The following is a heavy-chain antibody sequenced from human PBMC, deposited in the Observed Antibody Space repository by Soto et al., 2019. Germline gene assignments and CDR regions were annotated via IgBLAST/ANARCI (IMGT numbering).Heavy chain of an antibody. V-gene: IGHV2-5*01. J-gene: IGHJ4*02. D-gene: IGHD3-3*02. CDR3: VHRALAGLQIDY. CDR1: GFSLNTFGVG. CDR2: IYWNDDK. Sequence: QITLREFGPTLVKPTETLTLTCTFSGFSLNTFGVGVGWIRQPPGKALEWLAFIYWNDDKRYSSFLNNRLTITSDTSKNQVVLAVTDMDPVDTGTYFCVHRALAGLQIDYWGQGTLVTVSS.